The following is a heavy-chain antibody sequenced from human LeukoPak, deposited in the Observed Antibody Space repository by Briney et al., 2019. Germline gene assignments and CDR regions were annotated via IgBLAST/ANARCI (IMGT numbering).Heavy chain of an antibody. D-gene: IGHD1-7*01. J-gene: IGHJ4*02. CDR1: GFTFNSYG. CDR3: AKVGTTANHYFHY. Sequence: GGSLRLSCAASGFTFNSYGMHWVRQAPGKGLVWVAFIRYDGTNNYYADSVKGRFTISRDNSKNTLYLQMNSLRAEDTAVYYCAKVGTTANHYFHYWGQGALVTVSS. V-gene: IGHV3-30*02. CDR2: IRYDGTNN.